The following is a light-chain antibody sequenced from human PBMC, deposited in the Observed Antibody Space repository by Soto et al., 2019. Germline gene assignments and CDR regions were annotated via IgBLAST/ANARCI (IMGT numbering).Light chain of an antibody. CDR1: QSISSY. Sequence: DIQMTQSPSSLSASVGDRVTITCRASQSISSYLNWYQQKPGKAPNLLIHKASHLESGVPSRFSGSGSGTEFTLTISSLQPGDFATYYCQQYNSFPLTFGQGTRLEI. CDR3: QQYNSFPLT. V-gene: IGKV1-5*03. CDR2: KAS. J-gene: IGKJ5*01.